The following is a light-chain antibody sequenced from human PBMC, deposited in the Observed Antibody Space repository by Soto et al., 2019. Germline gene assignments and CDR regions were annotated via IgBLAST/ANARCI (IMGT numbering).Light chain of an antibody. CDR1: QNVISNY. CDR3: QQYGTSPPWT. Sequence: ETVLTQSPGTLSLSPGERATLSCRASQNVISNYVAWYQQKPGQAPRLLISAANRVAPGIPDRFSGGGSGTVFTLTIYRLEPEDFGMYYCQQYGTSPPWTFGQGTMVEVK. CDR2: AAN. J-gene: IGKJ1*01. V-gene: IGKV3-20*01.